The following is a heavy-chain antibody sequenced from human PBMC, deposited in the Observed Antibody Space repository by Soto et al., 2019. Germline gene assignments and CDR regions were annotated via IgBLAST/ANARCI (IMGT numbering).Heavy chain of an antibody. J-gene: IGHJ4*02. D-gene: IGHD3-16*01. CDR1: GFTFSSYA. CDR3: AKDGWDYDYIWGSYGLPRSRFDY. CDR2: ISGSGGST. V-gene: IGHV3-23*01. Sequence: SLRLSCAASGFTFSSYAMSWVRQAPGKGLEWVSAISGSGGSTYYADSVKGRFTISRGNSKNTLYLQMNSLRAGDTVVYYCAKDGWDYDYIWGSYGLPRSRFDYWGQGTLVTGSS.